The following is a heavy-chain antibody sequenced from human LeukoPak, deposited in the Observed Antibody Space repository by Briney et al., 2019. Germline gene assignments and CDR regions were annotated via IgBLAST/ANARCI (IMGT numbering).Heavy chain of an antibody. Sequence: GASVKVSCKASGGTFSSYEISWVRQAPGQGLEWMGGIIPMFGTAKYAQKFQGRVTITAGKSTSTAYMELSSLRSEDTAVYYCASGTTDIVVVPATLRNYYFDYWGQGTLVTVSS. CDR1: GGTFSSYE. V-gene: IGHV1-69*06. CDR2: IIPMFGTA. CDR3: ASGTTDIVVVPATLRNYYFDY. J-gene: IGHJ4*02. D-gene: IGHD2-2*01.